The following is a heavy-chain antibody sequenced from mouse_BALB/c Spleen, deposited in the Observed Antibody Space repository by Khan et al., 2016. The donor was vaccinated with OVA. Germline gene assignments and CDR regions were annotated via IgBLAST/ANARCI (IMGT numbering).Heavy chain of an antibody. CDR2: IWGDGST. V-gene: IGHV2-6-7*01. Sequence: QVQLKESGPGLVAPSQSLSITCTVSGFSLTDYGVNWIRQPPGKGLEWLGMIWGDGSTDYNSALKSRLSISRDNSKSQVFLKMNSLQTDDTARYYCAREGNGSYGFASWGQGTLVTVSA. CDR3: AREGNGSYGFAS. J-gene: IGHJ3*01. CDR1: GFSLTDYG. D-gene: IGHD2-3*01.